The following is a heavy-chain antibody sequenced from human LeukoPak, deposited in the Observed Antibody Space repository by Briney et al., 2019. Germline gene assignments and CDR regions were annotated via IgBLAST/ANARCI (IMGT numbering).Heavy chain of an antibody. CDR1: GFTFSSYA. CDR2: IRYGGSNK. CDR3: AKVSLFLWPGYMDV. J-gene: IGHJ6*03. D-gene: IGHD2-21*01. V-gene: IGHV3-30*02. Sequence: PGRSLRLSCAASGFTFSSYAMHWVRQAPGKGLEWVAFIRYGGSNKYYADSVKGRFTISRDNSKNTLYLQMNSLRAEDTAVYYCAKVSLFLWPGYMDVWGKGTTVTVSS.